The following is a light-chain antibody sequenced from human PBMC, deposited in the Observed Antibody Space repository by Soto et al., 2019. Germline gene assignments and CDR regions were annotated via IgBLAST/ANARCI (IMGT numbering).Light chain of an antibody. V-gene: IGLV2-8*01. J-gene: IGLJ1*01. CDR2: EVT. CDR3: SSYTGSNNPYV. Sequence: VLTQPPSASGSPGQSVTISCTGTSGDIGGYDYVSWYQQHPGKAPKHMIYEVTKRPLGVPDRFSGSKSGNTASLTVSGLQAEDEADYYCSSYTGSNNPYVFGTGTKVTVL. CDR1: SGDIGGYDY.